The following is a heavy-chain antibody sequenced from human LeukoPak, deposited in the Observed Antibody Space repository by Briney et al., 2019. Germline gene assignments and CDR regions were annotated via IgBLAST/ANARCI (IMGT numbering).Heavy chain of an antibody. CDR1: GFTFRTYA. J-gene: IGHJ4*02. Sequence: PGGSLRLSCAASGFTFRTYATSWVRQAPGKGLEWVSTVTGSGGSSYYADSVKGRFTISRDNSKNTLFLQMNSLRAEDTAVYYCAKEGIAAPLYYFDYWGQGNLVTVSS. CDR3: AKEGIAAPLYYFDY. V-gene: IGHV3-23*01. D-gene: IGHD6-13*01. CDR2: VTGSGGSS.